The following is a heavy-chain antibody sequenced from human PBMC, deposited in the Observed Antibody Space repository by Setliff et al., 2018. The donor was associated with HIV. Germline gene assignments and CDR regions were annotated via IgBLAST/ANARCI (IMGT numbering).Heavy chain of an antibody. J-gene: IGHJ4*02. CDR3: ASLTTDRFLEWLFVY. Sequence: PSETLSLTCTVSGGSISSSSYYWGWIRQPPGKGLEWIGSIYYSGSTYYNPSLKTRVTISVATSKNQFSLKLSSVTAADTAVYYCASLTTDRFLEWLFVYWGQGTLVTSPQ. CDR2: IYYSGST. CDR1: GGSISSSSYY. V-gene: IGHV4-39*01. D-gene: IGHD3-3*01.